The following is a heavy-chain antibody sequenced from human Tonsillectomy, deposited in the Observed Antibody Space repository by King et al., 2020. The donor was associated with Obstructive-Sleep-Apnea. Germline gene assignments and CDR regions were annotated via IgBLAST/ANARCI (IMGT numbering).Heavy chain of an antibody. CDR3: ARVWSTVVTNDAFDI. J-gene: IGHJ3*02. CDR2: IYNTGST. CDR1: GGSISSYS. Sequence: QLQESGPGLVKPSETLSLTCTVSGGSISSYSWTWIRQPPGKVLDWIGYIYNTGSTNYNPSPKIRVTISIDTSKNQFSLKLRSVTAADTAVYYCARVWSTVVTNDAFDIWGQGTMVTVSS. V-gene: IGHV4-59*01. D-gene: IGHD4-23*01.